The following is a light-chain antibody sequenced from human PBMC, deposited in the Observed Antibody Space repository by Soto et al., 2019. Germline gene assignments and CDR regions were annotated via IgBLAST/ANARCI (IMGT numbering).Light chain of an antibody. CDR2: GAS. CDR1: QSVSSSY. V-gene: IGKV3-20*01. Sequence: EIVLTQSPGTLSLSPGERATLSCRASQSVSSSYLAWYQHKPGQAPRLLIYGASSRATGIPDRFSGSGSGTEFTLNISRLEPEDLAVYYCQQYGSSPHTFGQGTKLEIK. J-gene: IGKJ2*01. CDR3: QQYGSSPHT.